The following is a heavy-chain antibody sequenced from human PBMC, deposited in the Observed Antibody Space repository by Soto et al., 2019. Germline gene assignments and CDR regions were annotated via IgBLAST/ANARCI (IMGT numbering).Heavy chain of an antibody. Sequence: QVQLVQSGAEVKKPGASVKVSCKASGYTFTNHGISWVRQAPGQGLEWLGWISGHNGNTKYAQRLQGRVTTTTDTSTSTAYMELRSLKSDDTAVYYCARDLYPPAYYLDSWGQGTLVTVSS. CDR1: GYTFTNHG. CDR2: ISGHNGNT. CDR3: ARDLYPPAYYLDS. V-gene: IGHV1-18*01. J-gene: IGHJ4*02.